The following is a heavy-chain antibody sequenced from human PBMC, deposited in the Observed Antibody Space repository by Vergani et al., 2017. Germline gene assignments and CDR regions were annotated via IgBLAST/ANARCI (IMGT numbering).Heavy chain of an antibody. D-gene: IGHD3-10*01. CDR2: IYHSGST. Sequence: QLQLQESGSGLVKPSQTLSLTCAVSGGSISSGGYSWSWIRQPPGKGLEWIGYIYHSGSTNYNPSLKSRVTISVDTSKNQFSLKLSSVTAADTAVYYCARLSLGETVWFDPWGQGTLVTVSS. J-gene: IGHJ5*02. CDR1: GGSISSGGYS. CDR3: ARLSLGETVWFDP. V-gene: IGHV4-30-2*01.